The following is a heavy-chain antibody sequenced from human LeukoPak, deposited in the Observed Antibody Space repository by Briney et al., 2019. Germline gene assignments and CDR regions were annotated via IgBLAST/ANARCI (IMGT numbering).Heavy chain of an antibody. CDR1: GYTFTGYY. CDR3: ARPNGDYHNWFDP. D-gene: IGHD4-17*01. CDR2: INPNSGDT. J-gene: IGHJ5*02. V-gene: IGHV1-2*02. Sequence: VASVKVSCKASGYTFTGYYIHWVRQAPGQGLEWMGWINPNSGDTNYAQKLQDRVTLARDTSISTAYMELTNLRSDDTAVYYCARPNGDYHNWFDPWGQGTLVTVSS.